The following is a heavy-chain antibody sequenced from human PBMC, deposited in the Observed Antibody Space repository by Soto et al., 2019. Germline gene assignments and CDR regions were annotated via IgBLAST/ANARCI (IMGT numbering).Heavy chain of an antibody. CDR3: ARKGGYSYGWGMDV. D-gene: IGHD5-18*01. V-gene: IGHV4-59*01. J-gene: IGHJ6*02. CDR1: GGSISSYY. Sequence: QVQLQESGPGLVKPSETLSLTCTVSGGSISSYYWSWIRQPPGQGLEWIGYIYYSGSTNYNPSLKSRVTISVDTSKNQFSLKLSSVTAADTAVYYCARKGGYSYGWGMDVWGQGTTVTVSS. CDR2: IYYSGST.